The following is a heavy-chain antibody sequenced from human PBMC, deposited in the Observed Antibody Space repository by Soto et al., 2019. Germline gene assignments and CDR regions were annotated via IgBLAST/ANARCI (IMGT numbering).Heavy chain of an antibody. CDR2: IDWDDDR. J-gene: IGHJ4*02. V-gene: IGHV2-70*11. CDR3: ARTRTPYYFDY. Sequence: SGPTLVKPTQTLTLTCTFSGFSLTTSGMCVSWIRQPPGKALEWLARIDWDDDRSYNTSLKTRLTISKDTSKNQVVLTLTDMDPVDTATYYCARTRTPYYFDYWGQGTLVTVSS. CDR1: GFSLTTSGMC.